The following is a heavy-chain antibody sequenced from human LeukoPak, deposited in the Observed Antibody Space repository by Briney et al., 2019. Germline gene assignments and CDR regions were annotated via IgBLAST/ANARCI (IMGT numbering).Heavy chain of an antibody. CDR3: ARGSAYDFWSGYPIEAFDI. D-gene: IGHD3-3*01. CDR2: INWNGGST. CDR1: GFTFDVYG. V-gene: IGHV3-20*04. Sequence: GGSLRLSCAASGFTFDVYGVSWVRQAPGKGLERVSGINWNGGSTGYADSVKGRFTISRDNAKNSLYLQMNSLRAEDTALYYCARGSAYDFWSGYPIEAFDIWGQGTMVTASS. J-gene: IGHJ3*02.